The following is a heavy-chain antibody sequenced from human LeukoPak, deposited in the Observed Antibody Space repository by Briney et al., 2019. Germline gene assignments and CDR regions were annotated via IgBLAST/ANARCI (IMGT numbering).Heavy chain of an antibody. J-gene: IGHJ4*02. CDR1: GFAFRTYE. D-gene: IGHD3-16*02. V-gene: IGHV3-48*03. CDR2: ISSSGSTI. CDR3: ARESRAGYDDVWESYRYTGLDY. Sequence: PGGPLRLSCAASGFAFRTYEMNWVRQAPGKGLEWVSYISSSGSTIYYADSVKGRFTISRDNAKNSLYLQMNSLRGEDTAVYYCARESRAGYDDVWESYRYTGLDYWGQGTLVTVSS.